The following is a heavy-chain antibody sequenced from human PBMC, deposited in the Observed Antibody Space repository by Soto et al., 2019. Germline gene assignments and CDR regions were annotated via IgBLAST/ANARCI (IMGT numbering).Heavy chain of an antibody. CDR1: GGSISSGGYY. V-gene: IGHV4-31*03. Sequence: SETLSLTCTVSGGSISSGGYYWSWIRQHPGKGLEWIGYIYYSGSTYYNPSLKSRVTISVDTSKNQFSLKLSSVTAADTAVYYCARGLDDPTFSVFDYWGQGTLVTVSS. J-gene: IGHJ4*02. CDR3: ARGLDDPTFSVFDY. CDR2: IYYSGST. D-gene: IGHD3-16*01.